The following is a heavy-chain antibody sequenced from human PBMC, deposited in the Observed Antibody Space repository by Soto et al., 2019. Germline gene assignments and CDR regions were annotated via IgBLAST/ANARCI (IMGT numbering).Heavy chain of an antibody. V-gene: IGHV3-74*01. D-gene: IGHD1-26*01. Sequence: GGSLRLSCAASGFTFSSYWMHWVRQAPGKGLVWVSRINSDGSSTYYADSVRGRFTISRDNSKNTLYLQMNSLRAEDTAVYYCAKVRVSGSYLIDYWGQGTLVTVSS. J-gene: IGHJ4*02. CDR3: AKVRVSGSYLIDY. CDR2: INSDGSST. CDR1: GFTFSSYW.